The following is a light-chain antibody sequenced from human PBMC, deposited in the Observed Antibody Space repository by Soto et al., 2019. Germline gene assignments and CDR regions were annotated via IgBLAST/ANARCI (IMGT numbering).Light chain of an antibody. V-gene: IGLV4-69*01. CDR2: LNNDGSH. J-gene: IGLJ7*01. Sequence: LTQSPSASASLGASVKLTCTLSSGHSSYAIAWHQKQPGKGPRYLMDLNNDGSHTKGDGIPDRFSGSSSGADRYLIISSLQSEDEADYYCQTWGTGFQFFGGGTQLTVL. CDR3: QTWGTGFQF. CDR1: SGHSSYA.